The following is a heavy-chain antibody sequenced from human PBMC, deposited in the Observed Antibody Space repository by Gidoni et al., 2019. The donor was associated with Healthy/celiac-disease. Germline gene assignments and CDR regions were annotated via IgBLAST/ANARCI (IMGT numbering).Heavy chain of an antibody. V-gene: IGHV1-69*01. D-gene: IGHD1-7*01. Sequence: QVQLVQSGAEVKKPGSSVKVSCKASGGTFSSYAISWVRQAPGQGLEWMGGIIPIFGTANYAQKFQGRVTITADESTSTAYMELSSLRSEDTAVYYCAREVAGTTIGYYYYYGMDVWGQGTTVTVSS. CDR1: GGTFSSYA. J-gene: IGHJ6*02. CDR2: IIPIFGTA. CDR3: AREVAGTTIGYYYYYGMDV.